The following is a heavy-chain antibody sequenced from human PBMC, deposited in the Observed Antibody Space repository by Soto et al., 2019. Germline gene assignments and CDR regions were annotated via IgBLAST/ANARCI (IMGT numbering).Heavy chain of an antibody. D-gene: IGHD6-13*01. V-gene: IGHV4-59*01. CDR3: AKYRRKEAEGYTLDY. CDR1: GDSISDYY. J-gene: IGHJ4*02. Sequence: SETLSLSFTVSGDSISDYYWSWIRQPPGKRLEWIVYIYYTGSTIYKPSLESRVTMSVDTSKNQFSLKVNYVNAADTAVYYCAKYRRKEAEGYTLDYWGRGTLVTVSS. CDR2: IYYTGST.